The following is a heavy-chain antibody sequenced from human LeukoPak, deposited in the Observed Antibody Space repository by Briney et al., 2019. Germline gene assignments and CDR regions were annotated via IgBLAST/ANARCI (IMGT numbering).Heavy chain of an antibody. J-gene: IGHJ4*02. D-gene: IGHD2-21*02. V-gene: IGHV1-69*13. CDR2: IIPIFGTA. CDR3: ARFMTAPWYYFDH. CDR1: GGTFSSYA. Sequence: SVEVSCKASGGTFSSYAISWVRQAPGQGLEWMGGIIPIFGTANYAQKFQGRVTITADESTSTAYMELSSLRSEDTAVYYCARFMTAPWYYFDHWGQGTLVTVSS.